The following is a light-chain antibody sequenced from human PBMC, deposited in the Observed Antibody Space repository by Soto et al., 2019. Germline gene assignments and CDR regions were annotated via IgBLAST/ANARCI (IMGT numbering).Light chain of an antibody. V-gene: IGLV1-44*01. CDR2: SNN. CDR3: AAWDDSLNGYV. J-gene: IGLJ1*01. CDR1: SSKIGSNT. Sequence: QSVLTQPPSASGTPGQRVTISCSGSSSKIGSNTVNWYQQLPGTAPKLLIYSNNQRPSGVPDRFSGSKYGTSASLAISGFQSEDEADYYCAAWDDSLNGYVFGTGTKVTVL.